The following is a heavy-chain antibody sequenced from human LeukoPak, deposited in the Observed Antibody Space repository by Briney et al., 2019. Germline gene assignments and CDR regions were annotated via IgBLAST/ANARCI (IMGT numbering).Heavy chain of an antibody. Sequence: GGPLNLSCAASGLTFRSNAMHWVGKPQAKGLEGVAVISYDGSNKYFADSVKGRFTISRDNSKNTLYLQMNSLRAEDTAVYYCARNPVALYYFDYWGQGTLVTVSS. J-gene: IGHJ4*02. CDR3: ARNPVALYYFDY. CDR2: ISYDGSNK. V-gene: IGHV3-30-3*01. CDR1: GLTFRSNA. D-gene: IGHD6-19*01.